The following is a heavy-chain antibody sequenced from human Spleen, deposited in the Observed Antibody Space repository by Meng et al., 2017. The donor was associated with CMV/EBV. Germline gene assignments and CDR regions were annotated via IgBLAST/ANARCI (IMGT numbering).Heavy chain of an antibody. CDR2: INPKSGST. J-gene: IGHJ4*02. Sequence: ASVKSCKASGHTSTTYYVHWVRQAPGQGLEWMGIINPKSGSTTHAQKFQGRLTMTTDTSTSTLYLELSSLRSDNTAVYYCARPLDGYWGQGTLVTVSS. CDR3: ARPLDGY. V-gene: IGHV1-46*01. CDR1: GHTSTTYY. D-gene: IGHD2-2*03.